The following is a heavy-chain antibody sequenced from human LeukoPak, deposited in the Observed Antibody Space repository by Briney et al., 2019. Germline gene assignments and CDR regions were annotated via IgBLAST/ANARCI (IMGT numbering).Heavy chain of an antibody. CDR2: INPNSGGT. V-gene: IGHV1-2*02. J-gene: IGHJ5*02. CDR1: GYSFNDKY. Sequence: ASVKVSCKASGYSFNDKYLHWVRQAPGQGLEWMGSINPNSGGTNYAQKFQGRVTMTRDTSISTAYMELSRLRSDDTAVYYCARDQGGDYVVWFDPWGQGTLVTVSS. CDR3: ARDQGGDYVVWFDP. D-gene: IGHD4-17*01.